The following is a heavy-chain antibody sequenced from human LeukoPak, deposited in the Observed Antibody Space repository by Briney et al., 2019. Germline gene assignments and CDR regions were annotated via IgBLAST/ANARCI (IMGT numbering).Heavy chain of an antibody. CDR3: ARVVVVTAIIDY. Sequence: PSETLSLTCTVSGGSISSGSYYWSWIRQPAGKGLEWIGRIYTSGSTNYNPSLKSRVTISVDTSKNQFSLKLSSVTAADTAVCYCARVVVVTAIIDYWGQGTLVTVSS. CDR1: GGSISSGSYY. CDR2: IYTSGST. V-gene: IGHV4-61*02. D-gene: IGHD2-21*02. J-gene: IGHJ4*02.